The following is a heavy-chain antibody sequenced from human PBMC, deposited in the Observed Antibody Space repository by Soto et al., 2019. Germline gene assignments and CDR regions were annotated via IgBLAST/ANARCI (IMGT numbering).Heavy chain of an antibody. D-gene: IGHD3-10*01. V-gene: IGHV2-70*04. J-gene: IGHJ6*02. CDR2: IDWDDDK. CDR1: WFSLSTSGMR. CDR3: ARSRAGGRSRGVIISGPYGMDV. Sequence: SGPTLVNPTQTLTLTCTFSWFSLSTSGMRVSWIRQPPGKALEWLARIDWDDDKFYSTSLKTRLTISKDTSKNQVVLTMTNMDPVDTATYYCARSRAGGRSRGVIISGPYGMDVWGQGTTVTVSS.